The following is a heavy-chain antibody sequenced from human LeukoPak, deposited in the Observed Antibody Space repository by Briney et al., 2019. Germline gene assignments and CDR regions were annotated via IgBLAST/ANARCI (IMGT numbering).Heavy chain of an antibody. CDR3: AKSGWYVGWFDP. Sequence: GGSLRLSCAASGFTFDEYAMHWVRQAPGKGLEWVSGISWNSGSIGYADSVQGLFTISRDNAKNSLYLQMNSLRVEDTAVYYCAKSGWYVGWFDPWGQGTLVTVSS. D-gene: IGHD6-19*01. CDR2: ISWNSGSI. J-gene: IGHJ5*02. V-gene: IGHV3-9*01. CDR1: GFTFDEYA.